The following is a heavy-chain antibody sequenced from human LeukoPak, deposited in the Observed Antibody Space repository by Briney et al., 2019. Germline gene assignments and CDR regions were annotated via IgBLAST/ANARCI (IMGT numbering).Heavy chain of an antibody. Sequence: GGSLRLSCAASGFIFSSYAMSWVRQAPGKGLEWVSTISGSGGSTYYADSVKGRFTISRDNSKNTVYLQMNSLRAEDTAVYYCAKDLFGVGATIDYWGQGTLVTVSS. CDR3: AKDLFGVGATIDY. CDR1: GFIFSSYA. D-gene: IGHD1-26*01. CDR2: ISGSGGST. V-gene: IGHV3-23*01. J-gene: IGHJ4*02.